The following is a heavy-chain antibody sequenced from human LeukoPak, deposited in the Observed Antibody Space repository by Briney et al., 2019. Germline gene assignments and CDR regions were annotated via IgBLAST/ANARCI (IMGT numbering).Heavy chain of an antibody. Sequence: GGSLRLSCAASGFTFSDYYMSWIRQAPGKGLEWVSYISSSSSYTNYADSVKGRFTISRDNAKNSLYLQMNSLRAEDTAAYYCARGSWYRAEYFQHWGQGTLVTVSS. V-gene: IGHV3-11*06. CDR3: ARGSWYRAEYFQH. D-gene: IGHD6-13*01. CDR1: GFTFSDYY. CDR2: ISSSSSYT. J-gene: IGHJ1*01.